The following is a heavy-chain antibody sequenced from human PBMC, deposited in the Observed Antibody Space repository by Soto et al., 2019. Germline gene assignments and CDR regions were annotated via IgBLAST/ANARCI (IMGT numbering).Heavy chain of an antibody. D-gene: IGHD2-2*01. CDR1: GFTFSSYS. CDR3: ARVSPAADPTHFDY. V-gene: IGHV3-48*02. CDR2: ISSNSSTI. J-gene: IGHJ4*02. Sequence: GGSLRLSCAASGFTFSSYSMNWVRQAPGKGLEWVSYISSNSSTIYYADSVKGRFTISSDNAKNSLYLQMNSLRDEDTAVYYCARVSPAADPTHFDYWGQGTLVTVSS.